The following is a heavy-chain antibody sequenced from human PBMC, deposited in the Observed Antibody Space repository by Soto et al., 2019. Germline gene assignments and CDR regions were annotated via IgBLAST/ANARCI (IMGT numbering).Heavy chain of an antibody. Sequence: EVQLVESGGGLVKPGGSLRLSCAASGFTFSSYSMNWVRQAPGKGLEWVSSISSSSSYIYYADSVKGRFTISRDNAKNSLYLQMNSLRAEDTAVYYCARGPTVVTTFDYWGQGTLVTVSS. CDR3: ARGPTVVTTFDY. J-gene: IGHJ4*02. D-gene: IGHD4-17*01. V-gene: IGHV3-21*01. CDR2: ISSSSSYI. CDR1: GFTFSSYS.